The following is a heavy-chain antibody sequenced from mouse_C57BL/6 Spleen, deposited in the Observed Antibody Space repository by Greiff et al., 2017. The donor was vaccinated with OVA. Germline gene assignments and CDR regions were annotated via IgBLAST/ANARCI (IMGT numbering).Heavy chain of an antibody. J-gene: IGHJ1*03. D-gene: IGHD2-2*01. CDR1: GFTFSDYG. Sequence: EVKVVESGGGLVQPGGSLKLSCAASGFTFSDYGMAWVRQAPRKGPEWVAFISNLAYSIYYADTVTGRFTISRENAKNTLYLEMSSLRSEDTAMYYCARQGGYYWYFDVWGTGTTVTVSS. V-gene: IGHV5-15*01. CDR2: ISNLAYSI. CDR3: ARQGGYYWYFDV.